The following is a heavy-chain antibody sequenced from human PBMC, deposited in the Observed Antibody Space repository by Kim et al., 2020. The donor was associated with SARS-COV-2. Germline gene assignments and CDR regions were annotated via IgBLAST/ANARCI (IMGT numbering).Heavy chain of an antibody. J-gene: IGHJ4*02. V-gene: IGHV3-30*18. CDR1: GFTFSSYG. CDR2: ISYDGSNK. CDR3: AKPTYSGSYYFDY. Sequence: GGSLRLSCAASGFTFSSYGMHWVRQAPGKGLEWVAVISYDGSNKYYADSVKGRFTISRDNSKNTLYLQMNSLRAEDTAVYYCAKPTYSGSYYFDYWGQGT. D-gene: IGHD1-26*01.